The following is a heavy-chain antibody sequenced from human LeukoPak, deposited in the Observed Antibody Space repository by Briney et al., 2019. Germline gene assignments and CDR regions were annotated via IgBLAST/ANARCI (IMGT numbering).Heavy chain of an antibody. CDR1: GYTFTDYY. J-gene: IGHJ4*02. V-gene: IGHV1-2*02. Sequence: GASVKVPCKASGYTFTDYYIHWVRQAPGQGLEWMAWINPNRGGTDYAQKFQGRVTVTSDTSFSTVYMELSRLRSDDTAVYYCARGRGARCDYWGQGTLVTVSS. D-gene: IGHD3-10*01. CDR2: INPNRGGT. CDR3: ARGRGARCDY.